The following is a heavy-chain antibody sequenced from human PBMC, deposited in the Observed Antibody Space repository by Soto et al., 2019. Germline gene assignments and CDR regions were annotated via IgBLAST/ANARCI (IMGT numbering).Heavy chain of an antibody. D-gene: IGHD1-26*01. CDR1: GGSISSSSAYY. Sequence: QLQLQESGPGLVKPSETLSLTCTVSGGSISSSSAYYWGWIRQPPEKGLEWIGSIYYNGGTYHNPSLKSRVTMSVDTSKNQFSLRLSSVTAADTAVYYCARQEDSAVFVYAFDIWGLGTMVTVSS. V-gene: IGHV4-39*01. J-gene: IGHJ3*02. CDR3: ARQEDSAVFVYAFDI. CDR2: IYYNGGT.